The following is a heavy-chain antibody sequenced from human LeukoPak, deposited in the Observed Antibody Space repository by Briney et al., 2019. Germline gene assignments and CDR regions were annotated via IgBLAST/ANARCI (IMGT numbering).Heavy chain of an antibody. J-gene: IGHJ3*02. V-gene: IGHV3-7*01. CDR3: ARHRSGGSQDDAFDI. Sequence: GGSLRLSCAASEFTFSTYWMSWVRQAPGKGLEWVADIKQDGSEKYYVDSVQGRFTISRQNAKNSLFLQMNSLRAEDTAVYYCARHRSGGSQDDAFDIWGQGTMVTVSS. D-gene: IGHD2-15*01. CDR2: IKQDGSEK. CDR1: EFTFSTYW.